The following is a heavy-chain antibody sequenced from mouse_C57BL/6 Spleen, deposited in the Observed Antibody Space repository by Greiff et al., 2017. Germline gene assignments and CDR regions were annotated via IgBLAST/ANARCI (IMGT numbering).Heavy chain of an antibody. V-gene: IGHV6-3*01. CDR3: AYDYDDGVYAMDY. CDR2: IRLKSDNYAT. J-gene: IGHJ4*01. D-gene: IGHD2-4*01. CDR1: GFTFSNYW. Sequence: DVKLVESGGGLVQPGGSMKLSCVASGFTFSNYWMNLVRQSPEKGLEWVAQIRLKSDNYATHYAESVKGRFTISRDASKSSVYLQMNNLRAEDTGIYYCAYDYDDGVYAMDYWGQGTSVTVSS.